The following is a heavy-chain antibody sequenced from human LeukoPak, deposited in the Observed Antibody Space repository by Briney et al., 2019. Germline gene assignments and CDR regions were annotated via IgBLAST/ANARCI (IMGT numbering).Heavy chain of an antibody. CDR2: ISGSAVST. Sequence: GGSLRLSCAASGFTFSSYAMSWVRQAPGKGLEWVSSISGSAVSTFYADSVKGRFTISRDNSKNTLYLQMNSLRAEDTAVYYCAKPRTVSAYSSSWYYFDYWGQGTLVTVSS. J-gene: IGHJ4*02. D-gene: IGHD6-13*01. V-gene: IGHV3-23*01. CDR1: GFTFSSYA. CDR3: AKPRTVSAYSSSWYYFDY.